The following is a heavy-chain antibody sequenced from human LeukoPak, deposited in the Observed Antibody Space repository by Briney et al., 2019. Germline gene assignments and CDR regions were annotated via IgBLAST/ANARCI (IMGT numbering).Heavy chain of an antibody. D-gene: IGHD6-19*01. CDR2: LSGGSSVT. V-gene: IGHV3-23*01. CDR3: AKDRDTTSARAGSAFDY. CDR1: GFTFNNYA. J-gene: IGHJ4*02. Sequence: PGGSLRLSCVASGFTFNNYAMSWVRQPPGKGLEWVSILSGGSSVTYHADSVKGRFTISRDNSKNTLYLQMSGLRDEDTAVYYCAKDRDTTSARAGSAFDYWGQGTLVTVS.